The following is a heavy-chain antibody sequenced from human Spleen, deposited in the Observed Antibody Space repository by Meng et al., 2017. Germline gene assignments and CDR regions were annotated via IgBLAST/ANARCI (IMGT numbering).Heavy chain of an antibody. V-gene: IGHV1-69*05. Sequence: VPLVKLGAEGMKPGSSVKVSCKALGGIFSNYVIGWVRQAPGQGLEWMGGINAVFGTTNYAQKFQGRVTITTDESTSTVYMELTRLTSEDTAVYFCARKAGNCISTTCYSLDYWGQGTLVTVSS. J-gene: IGHJ4*02. CDR1: GGIFSNYV. CDR3: ARKAGNCISTTCYSLDY. CDR2: INAVFGTT. D-gene: IGHD2-2*01.